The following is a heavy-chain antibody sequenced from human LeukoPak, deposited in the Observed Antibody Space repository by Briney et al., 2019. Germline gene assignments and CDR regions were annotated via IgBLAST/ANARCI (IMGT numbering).Heavy chain of an antibody. V-gene: IGHV3-23*01. CDR2: ISGSGGST. CDR3: AKNPYDFWSGYSYYFDY. D-gene: IGHD3-3*01. J-gene: IGHJ4*02. CDR1: GFTFSTYA. Sequence: GSLRLSCAASGFTFSTYAMSWVRQAPGKGLEWVSAISGSGGSTYYADSVKGRFTISRDNSKNTLYLQMNSLRAEDTATYYCAKNPYDFWSGYSYYFDYWGQGTLVTVSS.